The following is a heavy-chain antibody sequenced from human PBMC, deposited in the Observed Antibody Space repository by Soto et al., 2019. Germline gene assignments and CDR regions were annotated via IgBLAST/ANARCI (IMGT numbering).Heavy chain of an antibody. V-gene: IGHV4-30-4*01. D-gene: IGHD2-2*01. CDR3: ARSTGRPYCRTTSCYYYYAVDV. CDR2: IYYSGST. CDR1: GDSISSGDYY. J-gene: IGHJ6*02. Sequence: SETLSLTCTVSGDSISSGDYYWSWIRQPPGKGLEWIGYIYYSGSTYYNSSLKSRVTISLDTSKNQFSLKLSSVTAADTAVYYCARSTGRPYCRTTSCYYYYAVDVWGQGTTVTVSS.